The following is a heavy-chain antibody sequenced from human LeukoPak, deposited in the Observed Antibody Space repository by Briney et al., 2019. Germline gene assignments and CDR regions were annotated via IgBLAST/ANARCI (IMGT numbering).Heavy chain of an antibody. Sequence: ASVKVSCKASGYTFTGYYMHWVRQAPGQGLEWMGWINPNSGGTNYAQKFQGWVTMTRDTSISTAYMELSSLRSEDTAVYYCARDRSYYSSSGYSYPFDYWGQGTLVTVSS. CDR3: ARDRSYYSSSGYSYPFDY. CDR2: INPNSGGT. V-gene: IGHV1-2*04. D-gene: IGHD3-22*01. J-gene: IGHJ4*02. CDR1: GYTFTGYY.